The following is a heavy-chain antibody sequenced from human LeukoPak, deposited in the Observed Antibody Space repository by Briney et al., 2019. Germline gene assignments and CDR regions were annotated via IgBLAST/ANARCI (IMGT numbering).Heavy chain of an antibody. V-gene: IGHV3-7*01. CDR1: GFTFSSYW. CDR3: ARGVSSTTFYYYYYMDV. CDR2: IKQDGSEK. Sequence: GGSLRLSCAASGFTFSSYWMSWVRQAPGKGLEWVANIKQDGSEKYYVDSVKGRFTISRDNAKNSLYLQMNSLRAEDTAVYYCARGVSSTTFYYYYYMDVWGKGTTVTVSS. J-gene: IGHJ6*03. D-gene: IGHD2-2*01.